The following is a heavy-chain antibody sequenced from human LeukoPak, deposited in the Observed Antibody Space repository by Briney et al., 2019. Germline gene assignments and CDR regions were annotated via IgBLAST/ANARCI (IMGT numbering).Heavy chain of an antibody. D-gene: IGHD6-13*01. CDR3: ARDRGSSWYDY. CDR1: GLTFSGQW. V-gene: IGHV3-7*01. Sequence: GGSLRLSCVASGLTFSGQWMSWVRQAPGKGLEWVASIKDNGSGRFYVDSVKGRFTISRDDAKNSLFLQMNSLRAEDTAVYYCARDRGSSWYDYWGQGTLVTVSS. CDR2: IKDNGSGR. J-gene: IGHJ4*02.